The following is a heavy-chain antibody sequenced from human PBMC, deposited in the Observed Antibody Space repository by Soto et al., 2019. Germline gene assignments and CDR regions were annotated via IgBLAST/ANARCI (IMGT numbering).Heavy chain of an antibody. D-gene: IGHD2-2*01. CDR2: ISSSSSTI. V-gene: IGHV3-48*02. CDR3: AREPSSIRDAYYFDY. J-gene: IGHJ4*02. CDR1: GFTFSSYS. Sequence: EVQLVESGGGLVQPGGSLRLSCAASGFTFSSYSMNWVRQAPGKGLEWVSYISSSSSTIYYADSVKGRFTISRDNAKNSLYLQMNSLRDEDTAVYYCAREPSSIRDAYYFDYWGQGTLVTVSS.